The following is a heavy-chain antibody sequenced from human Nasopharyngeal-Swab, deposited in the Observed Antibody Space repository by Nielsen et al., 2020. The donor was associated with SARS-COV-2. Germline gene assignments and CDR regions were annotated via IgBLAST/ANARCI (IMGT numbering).Heavy chain of an antibody. J-gene: IGHJ4*02. D-gene: IGHD2-21*01. CDR1: GFTFSTYD. CDR2: ISGSGEST. V-gene: IGHV3-23*01. Sequence: GESLKISCAASGFTFSTYDMSWVRQAPGKGLEWVSGISGSGESTHYADSVKGRFTISRDNSKNTLYLQMNRLRAEDTAVYYCVKGPPAVIHYFDYWGQGTLVTVSS. CDR3: VKGPPAVIHYFDY.